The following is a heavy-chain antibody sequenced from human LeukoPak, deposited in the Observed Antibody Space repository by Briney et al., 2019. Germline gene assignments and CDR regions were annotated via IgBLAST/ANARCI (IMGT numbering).Heavy chain of an antibody. CDR3: ARGGGLDV. CDR1: GFTFSSYW. Sequence: GGSLRLSCAASGFTFSSYWMNWARQAPGKGLEWVASINHNGNVNYYVDSVKGRFTISRDNAENSLYLQMSNLRAEDTAVYFCARGGGLDVWGQGATVTVSS. J-gene: IGHJ6*02. D-gene: IGHD3-16*01. V-gene: IGHV3-7*03. CDR2: INHNGNVN.